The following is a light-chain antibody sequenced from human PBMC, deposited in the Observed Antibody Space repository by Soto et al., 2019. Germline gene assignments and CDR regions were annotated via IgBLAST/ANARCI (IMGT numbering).Light chain of an antibody. CDR3: QQYGRSPLT. CDR2: SSS. Sequence: EIVLPQSHGTLSLSPGESSILSCRASQSLSSSFLAWYQQKPGQAPRLLIYSSSNRATGIPDRFSGGGSGTDFTLNISRLEPADFAVYYCQQYGRSPLTFAGGTKV. J-gene: IGKJ4*01. V-gene: IGKV3-20*01. CDR1: QSLSSSF.